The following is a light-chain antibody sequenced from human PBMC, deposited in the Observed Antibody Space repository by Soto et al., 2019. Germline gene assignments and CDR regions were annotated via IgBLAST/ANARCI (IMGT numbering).Light chain of an antibody. CDR2: AAS. V-gene: IGKV1-12*01. CDR3: QQYNSYPWT. Sequence: DIQITQSPASLSSYLLDIVTITCRASQGISSWLAWYQQKPGKAPKLLIYAASTLQSGVPSRFSGSGSGTEFTLAISSLQPDDFATYYCQQYNSYPWTFGQGTKVDIK. CDR1: QGISSW. J-gene: IGKJ1*01.